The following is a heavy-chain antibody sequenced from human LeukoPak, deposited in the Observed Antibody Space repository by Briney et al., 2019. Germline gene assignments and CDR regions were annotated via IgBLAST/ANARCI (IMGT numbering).Heavy chain of an antibody. CDR3: AREVLDSSGYYSSWYFDL. V-gene: IGHV4-30-2*01. D-gene: IGHD3-22*01. CDR1: GGSISSGGYS. CDR2: IYHSGST. J-gene: IGHJ2*01. Sequence: SETLSLTCAVSGGSISSGGYSWSWIRQPPGKGLEWIGYIYHSGSTYYNPSLKSRVTISVDRSKNQFSLKLSSVTAADTAVYYCAREVLDSSGYYSSWYFDLWGRGTLVTVSS.